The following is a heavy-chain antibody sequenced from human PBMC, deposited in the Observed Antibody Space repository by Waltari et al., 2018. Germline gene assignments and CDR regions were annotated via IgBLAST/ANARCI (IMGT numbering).Heavy chain of an antibody. CDR2: IYYSGST. D-gene: IGHD6-19*01. Sequence: QLQLQESGPGLVKPSETLSLPCTVSGGSISSRSYYWGWIRQPPGKGLEWIGSIYYSGSTYYNPSLKSRVTISVDTAKNQFSLKLSSVTAADTAVYYCARDIAVVMRDHYYYAMDVWGHGTTVTVSS. V-gene: IGHV4-39*07. J-gene: IGHJ6*02. CDR1: GGSISSRSYY. CDR3: ARDIAVVMRDHYYYAMDV.